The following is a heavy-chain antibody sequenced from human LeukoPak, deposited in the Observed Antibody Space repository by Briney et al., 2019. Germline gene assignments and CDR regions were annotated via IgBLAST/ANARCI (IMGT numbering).Heavy chain of an antibody. V-gene: IGHV1-69*05. J-gene: IGHJ4*02. Sequence: SVKVSCKASGGTFISYAISWVRQAPGQGLEWMGGIIPIFGTANYAQKFQGRVTITTDESTSTAYMELSSLRSDDTAVYYCAREHYYDSSGYTSYYFDYLGEGTLVTDSS. CDR2: IIPIFGTA. D-gene: IGHD3-22*01. CDR3: AREHYYDSSGYTSYYFDY. CDR1: GGTFISYA.